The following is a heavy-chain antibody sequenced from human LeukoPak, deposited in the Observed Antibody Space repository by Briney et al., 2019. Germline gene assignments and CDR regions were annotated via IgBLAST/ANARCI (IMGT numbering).Heavy chain of an antibody. J-gene: IGHJ4*02. Sequence: PGGSLRLSCAASGFTFSSYSMNWVRQAPGKGLEWVSSISSSSSYIYYADSVKGRFTISRDNAKNSLYLQMNSLGAEDTAVYYCARDLRRQLWSRVDDYWGQGTLVTVSS. D-gene: IGHD5-18*01. CDR1: GFTFSSYS. CDR2: ISSSSSYI. CDR3: ARDLRRQLWSRVDDY. V-gene: IGHV3-21*01.